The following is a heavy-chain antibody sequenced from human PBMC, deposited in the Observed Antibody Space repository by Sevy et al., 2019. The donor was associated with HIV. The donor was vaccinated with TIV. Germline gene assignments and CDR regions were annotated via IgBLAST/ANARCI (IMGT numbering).Heavy chain of an antibody. V-gene: IGHV3-30-3*01. CDR1: GFTFSSYA. CDR2: ISYDGSNK. J-gene: IGHJ6*02. CDR3: ARGGYCSGGSCRYYYYYGMDV. Sequence: GGSLRLSCAASGFTFSSYAMHWVRQAPGKGLEWVAVISYDGSNKYYADSVKGRFTISRDNSKNTLYLQMNGLGAGETAVYYCARGGYCSGGSCRYYYYYGMDVWGQGTTVTVSS. D-gene: IGHD2-15*01.